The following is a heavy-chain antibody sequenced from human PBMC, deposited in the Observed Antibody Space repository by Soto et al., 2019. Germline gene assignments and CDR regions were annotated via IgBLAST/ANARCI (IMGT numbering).Heavy chain of an antibody. Sequence: PGGSLRLSCAASGFTFSSYAMSWVRQAPGKGLEWVSAISGSGGSTYYADSVKGRFTIARDNSKNTLYLQMNSLRAEDTAVYYCAKDSSSWYDSHWFDPWGQGTLVTVSS. D-gene: IGHD6-13*01. CDR2: ISGSGGST. J-gene: IGHJ5*02. V-gene: IGHV3-23*01. CDR3: AKDSSSWYDSHWFDP. CDR1: GFTFSSYA.